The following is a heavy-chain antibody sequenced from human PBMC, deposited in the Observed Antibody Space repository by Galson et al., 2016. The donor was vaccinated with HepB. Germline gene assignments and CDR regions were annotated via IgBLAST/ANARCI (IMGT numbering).Heavy chain of an antibody. Sequence: CAISGDSVSSNSAAWTWIRQSPLRGLEWLGRTYYRSKWYNDYAASVKSRISIHPDTSKNQFSLQLNSVTPEDTAVYYCARVRCSTFRCQNWFDPWGQGPRSPSPQ. V-gene: IGHV6-1*01. CDR1: GDSVSSNSAA. CDR2: TYYRSKWYN. D-gene: IGHD2/OR15-2a*01. J-gene: IGHJ5*02. CDR3: ARVRCSTFRCQNWFDP.